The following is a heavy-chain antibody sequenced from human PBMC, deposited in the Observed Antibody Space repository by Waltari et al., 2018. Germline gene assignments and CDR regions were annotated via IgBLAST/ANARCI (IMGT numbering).Heavy chain of an antibody. CDR3: ARGRVAGFDY. J-gene: IGHJ4*02. V-gene: IGHV3-53*01. CDR1: GLTVRAPS. Sequence: EVQLVESGGGLVQPGGSLRLSCVASGLTVRAPSMSWVRRAPGQGREWVSVIYSGGSTFYADSVKGRFTISRDNSKNALYLQMSSLRAEDTAVYYCARGRVAGFDYWGQGTLVTVSS. D-gene: IGHD6-19*01. CDR2: IYSGGST.